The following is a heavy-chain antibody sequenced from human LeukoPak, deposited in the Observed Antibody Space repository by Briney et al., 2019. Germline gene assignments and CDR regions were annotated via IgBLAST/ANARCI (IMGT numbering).Heavy chain of an antibody. Sequence: SQTLSLTCTVSGGSISSGGYYWSWIRQHPGKGLEWIGYIYYSGSTYYNSSLKSRVTISVDTSKNQFSLKLSSVTAADTAVYYCARSPRVGYYGSGSKTKIFDYWGQGTLVTVSS. D-gene: IGHD3-10*01. CDR2: IYYSGST. J-gene: IGHJ4*02. CDR1: GGSISSGGYY. V-gene: IGHV4-31*03. CDR3: ARSPRVGYYGSGSKTKIFDY.